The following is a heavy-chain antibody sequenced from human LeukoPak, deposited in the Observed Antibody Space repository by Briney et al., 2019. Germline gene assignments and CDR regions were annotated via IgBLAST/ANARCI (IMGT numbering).Heavy chain of an antibody. CDR3: ARDSVSWDYVWGSYRPNYFDY. Sequence: YPSETLSLTCTVSGGSISSYYWSWIRQPAGKGLERIGRIYTSGSTNYNPSLKSRVTMSVDTSKNQFSLKLSSVTAADTAVYYCARDSVSWDYVWGSYRPNYFDYWGQGTLVTVSS. V-gene: IGHV4-4*07. CDR1: GGSISSYY. CDR2: IYTSGST. J-gene: IGHJ4*02. D-gene: IGHD3-16*02.